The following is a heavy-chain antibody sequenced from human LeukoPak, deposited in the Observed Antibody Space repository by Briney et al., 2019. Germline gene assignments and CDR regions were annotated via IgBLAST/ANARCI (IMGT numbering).Heavy chain of an antibody. CDR3: ARVPCSSTSCFYYYYGMDV. Sequence: GGSLRLSCSASGFTFADYSMHWVRQAPGKGLEWVSVINRNGGAIKYADSVKGRFIISRDNSKNSLYLQMNSLRAEDTAVYYCARVPCSSTSCFYYYYGMDVWGQGTTVTVSS. V-gene: IGHV3-43*01. CDR1: GFTFADYS. CDR2: INRNGGAI. D-gene: IGHD2-2*01. J-gene: IGHJ6*02.